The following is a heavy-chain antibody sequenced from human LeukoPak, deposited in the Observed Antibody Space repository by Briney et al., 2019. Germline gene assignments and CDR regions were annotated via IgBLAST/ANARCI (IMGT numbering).Heavy chain of an antibody. V-gene: IGHV4-34*01. J-gene: IGHJ4*02. CDR2: INHSGST. Sequence: PSETLSLTCAVYGGSFSGYYWSWTRQPPGKGLEWIGEINHSGSTNYNPSLKSRVTISVDTSKNQFSLKLSSVTAADTAVYYCARGQGREGYNFHFWGQGTLVTVSS. CDR1: GGSFSGYY. D-gene: IGHD5-24*01. CDR3: ARGQGREGYNFHF.